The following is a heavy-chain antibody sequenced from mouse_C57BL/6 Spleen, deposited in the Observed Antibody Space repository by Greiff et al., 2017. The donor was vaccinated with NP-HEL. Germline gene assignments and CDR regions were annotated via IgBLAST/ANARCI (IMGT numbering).Heavy chain of an antibody. CDR2: IRNKANGYTT. CDR3: ARSRPGWYFDV. CDR1: GFTFTDYY. J-gene: IGHJ1*01. V-gene: IGHV7-3*01. Sequence: EVMLVESGGGLVQPGGSLSLSCAASGFTFTDYYMSWVRQPPGKALEWLGFIRNKANGYTTEYSASVKGRFTISRDNSQSILYLQMNALRAEDSATYYCARSRPGWYFDVWGPGTTVTVSS.